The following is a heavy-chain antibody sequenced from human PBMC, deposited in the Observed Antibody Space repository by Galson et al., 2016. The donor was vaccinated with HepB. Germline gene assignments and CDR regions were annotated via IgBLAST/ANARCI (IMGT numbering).Heavy chain of an antibody. CDR2: ISGSDVNT. CDR1: GFTFSSYA. CDR3: AEGGTVTPGY. Sequence: SLRLSCAASGFTFSSYAMSWVRQAPGKGLERVSVISGSDVNTYYADSVKGRFTISRDNSKNTLYLQMNSLRAEDTAVYYCAEGGTVTPGYWGQGTLVAVSS. V-gene: IGHV3-23*01. D-gene: IGHD4-17*01. J-gene: IGHJ4*02.